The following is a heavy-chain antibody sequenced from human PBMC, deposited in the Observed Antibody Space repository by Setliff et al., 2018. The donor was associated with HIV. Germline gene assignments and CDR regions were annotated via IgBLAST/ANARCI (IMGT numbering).Heavy chain of an antibody. D-gene: IGHD3-10*01. CDR2: FNPEEGKT. V-gene: IGHV1-24*01. CDR1: GYTLSELS. CDR3: AASISSRHYYGSAL. J-gene: IGHJ2*01. Sequence: GASVKVSCKISGYTLSELSMHWVRQAPGKGLEWIVGFNPEEGKTIYAQKFQGRVTMTEDTSTDTAFMDLNNLRSEDTAVYYCAASISSRHYYGSALWGRGTLVTVSS.